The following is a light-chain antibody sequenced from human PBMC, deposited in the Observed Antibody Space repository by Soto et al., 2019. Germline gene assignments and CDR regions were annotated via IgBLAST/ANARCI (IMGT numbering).Light chain of an antibody. Sequence: DIQMTQSPSTLSASVGDRVTITCRASQSISSWLAWYQQKPGKAPKLLSYKASSLESGAPSRFSGSGSGIEFTLTLSSLQPDDFATYYGQQYRWTFGQGTKVEIK. V-gene: IGKV1-5*03. CDR3: QQYRWT. J-gene: IGKJ1*01. CDR1: QSISSW. CDR2: KAS.